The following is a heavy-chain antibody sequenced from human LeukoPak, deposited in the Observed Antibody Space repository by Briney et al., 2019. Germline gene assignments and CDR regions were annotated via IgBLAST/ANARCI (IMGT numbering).Heavy chain of an antibody. CDR3: ASCGYSYGCGY. CDR2: IKHDGSEK. Sequence: GGSLRLSYAASGFSFSTYWMNWVRQAPGKGLEWVANIKHDGSEKYYVDSVKGRFTISRDNAKNSLYLQMNSLRAEDTAVYYCASCGYSYGCGYWGQGTLVTVSS. D-gene: IGHD5-18*01. V-gene: IGHV3-7*01. CDR1: GFSFSTYW. J-gene: IGHJ4*02.